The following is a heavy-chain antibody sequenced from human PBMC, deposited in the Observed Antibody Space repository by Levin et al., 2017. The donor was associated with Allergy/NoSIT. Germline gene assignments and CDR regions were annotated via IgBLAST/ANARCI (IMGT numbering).Heavy chain of an antibody. CDR1: GGSFSGYY. V-gene: IGHV4-34*01. J-gene: IGHJ6*03. CDR3: ARGITLSRPKTYYYDMDV. CDR2: INHSGST. Sequence: SQTLSLTCAVYGGSFSGYYWSWIRQPPGKGLEWIGEINHSGSTNYNPSLKSRVTISVDTSKNQFSLKLSSVTAADTAVYYCARGITLSRPKTYYYDMDVWGKGTTVTVSS.